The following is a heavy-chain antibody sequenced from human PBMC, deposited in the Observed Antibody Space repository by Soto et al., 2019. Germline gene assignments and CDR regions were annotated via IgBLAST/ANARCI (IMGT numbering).Heavy chain of an antibody. CDR2: ISISGISK. CDR3: AGRTKPPVGFRRWYYGIDV. J-gene: IGHJ6*02. CDR1: GFTFNNYA. Sequence: EVQLLESGGGLVQPGGSLRLSCAASGFTFNNYAMSWVRQAPGKGLEWVATISISGISKYYADSVKGRYIISRDNSKNTLYLLMSRRRAEDTALDYCAGRTKPPVGFRRWYYGIDVWGRGTMVTVSS. V-gene: IGHV3-23*01. D-gene: IGHD1-26*01.